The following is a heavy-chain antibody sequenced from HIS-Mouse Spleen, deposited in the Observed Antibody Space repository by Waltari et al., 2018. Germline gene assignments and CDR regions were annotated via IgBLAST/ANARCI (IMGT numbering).Heavy chain of an antibody. CDR2: IGDDGSNK. CDR3: AKGGGSLWGGNYFDY. J-gene: IGHJ4*02. Sequence: QVQLVESGGGVVQPGRSLRLSCAASGFTFSSYGMHWVRQAPGKGLGWVEVIGDDGSNKSYEDSVKGRFTISRDNSKNTLYLQMNSLRAEDTAVYYCAKGGGSLWGGNYFDYWGQGTLVTVSS. V-gene: IGHV3-33*06. D-gene: IGHD3-3*01. CDR1: GFTFSSYG.